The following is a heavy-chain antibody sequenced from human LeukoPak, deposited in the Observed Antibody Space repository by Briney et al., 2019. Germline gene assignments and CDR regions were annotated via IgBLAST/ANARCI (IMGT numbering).Heavy chain of an antibody. CDR1: GFTFSSYE. J-gene: IGHJ4*02. CDR3: ARGLSGYASSLGY. Sequence: PGGSLRLSCAASGFTFSSYEMNWVRQAPGKGLEWVSYISSSGTTIYHADSVKGRFTISRDNAKNSLYLQMNSLRAEDTAVYYCARGLSGYASSLGYWGQGTLVTVSS. V-gene: IGHV3-48*03. D-gene: IGHD2-2*01. CDR2: ISSSGTTI.